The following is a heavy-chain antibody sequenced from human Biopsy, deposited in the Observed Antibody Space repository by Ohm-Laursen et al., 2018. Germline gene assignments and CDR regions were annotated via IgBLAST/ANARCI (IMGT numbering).Heavy chain of an antibody. V-gene: IGHV3-23*01. J-gene: IGHJ5*02. CDR3: AKGGSITIFGVVINNCFDP. CDR1: GFTYTTFA. D-gene: IGHD3-3*01. Sequence: SRRLSCAASGFTYTTFAMSWVRQAPGKGPEWVSTISANGATSYYADSVKGRFTISRDNSKNTLYLQMNSVRADDTAIYYCAKGGSITIFGVVINNCFDPWGQGTRVTVSS. CDR2: ISANGATS.